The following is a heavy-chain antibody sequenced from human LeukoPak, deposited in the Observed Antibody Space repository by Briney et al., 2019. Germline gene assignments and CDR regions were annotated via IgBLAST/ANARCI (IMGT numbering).Heavy chain of an antibody. V-gene: IGHV1-18*04. CDR3: AKTYYYDSSGYSPFDY. CDR2: ISAYNGNT. D-gene: IGHD3-22*01. J-gene: IGHJ4*02. CDR1: GYTFTDYY. Sequence: GASVKVSCKASGYTFTDYYIYWVRQAPGQGLEWMGWISAYNGNTNYAQKLQGRVTMTTDTSTSTAYMELRSLRSDDTAVYYCAKTYYYDSSGYSPFDYWGQGTLVTVSS.